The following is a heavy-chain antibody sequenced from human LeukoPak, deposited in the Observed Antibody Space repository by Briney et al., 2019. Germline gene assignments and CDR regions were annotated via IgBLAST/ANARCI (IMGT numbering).Heavy chain of an antibody. J-gene: IGHJ6*02. V-gene: IGHV4-59*01. CDR2: FYYSGST. D-gene: IGHD3-3*01. Sequence: KPSETLSLTCSVSGGSISGYYWSWLRQPPGRGLEWIGYFYYSGSTTYNPSLKGRVTISVDTSENHFSLKLSSVTAADTAVYYCASSPPISYYYYGMDVWGQGTTVTVSS. CDR1: GGSISGYY. CDR3: ASSPPISYYYYGMDV.